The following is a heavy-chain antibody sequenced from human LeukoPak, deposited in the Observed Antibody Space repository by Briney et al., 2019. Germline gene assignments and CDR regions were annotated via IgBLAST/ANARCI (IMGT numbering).Heavy chain of an antibody. CDR1: GGSFSGYY. D-gene: IGHD4-23*01. Sequence: SETLSLTCAVYGGSFSGYYWSWIRQPPGQGLEWIGEINHSGSTIYNPSLKSRVTISVDTSKNQFSLKLSSVTAADTAVYYCASSNGGKIVPFDYWGQGTLVTVSS. CDR2: INHSGST. V-gene: IGHV4-34*01. CDR3: ASSNGGKIVPFDY. J-gene: IGHJ4*02.